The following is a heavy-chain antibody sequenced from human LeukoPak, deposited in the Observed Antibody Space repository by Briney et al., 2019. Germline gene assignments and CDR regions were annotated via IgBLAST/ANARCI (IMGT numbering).Heavy chain of an antibody. J-gene: IGHJ6*03. CDR1: GFTFSSYW. D-gene: IGHD3-3*01. CDR2: INQDGGEK. Sequence: PGGSLRLSCAASGFTFSSYWMSWVRQAPGKGLEWVANINQDGGEKYYVDSVKGRFTISRDNAKNSLYLQMNSLRAEDTAVYYCARGPVFGVANYYYYYMDVWGKGTTVTVSS. CDR3: ARGPVFGVANYYYYYMDV. V-gene: IGHV3-7*01.